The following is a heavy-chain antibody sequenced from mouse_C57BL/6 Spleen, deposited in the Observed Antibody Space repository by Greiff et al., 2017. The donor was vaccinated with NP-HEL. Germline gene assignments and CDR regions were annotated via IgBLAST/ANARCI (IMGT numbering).Heavy chain of an antibody. CDR2: IYPRSGNT. V-gene: IGHV1-81*01. CDR1: FSPFPRSG. J-gene: IGHJ4*01. Sequence: QVPLTPSGAALARPWASVPLSFPASFSPFPRSGIRWVTPRTGQGLEWIGEIYPRSGNTYYNEKFKGKATLTADKSSSTAYMELRSLTSEDAAVYFCAKYSNYEAMDYWGKGTSVTVSS. CDR3: AKYSNYEAMDY. D-gene: IGHD2-5*01.